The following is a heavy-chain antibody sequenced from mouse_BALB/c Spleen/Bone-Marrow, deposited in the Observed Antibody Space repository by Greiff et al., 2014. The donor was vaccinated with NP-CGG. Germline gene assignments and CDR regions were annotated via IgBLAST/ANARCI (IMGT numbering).Heavy chain of an antibody. CDR3: ARNYGDGKSFAY. Sequence: EVKLVESGAELVKPGASVKLSCTASGFNIKDTYMHWVKQRPEQGLEWIGRIDPANGNTKYDPKFQGKATITADTSSNTAYLQLSSLTSEDTAVYYCARNYGDGKSFAYWGQGTLVTVSA. CDR1: GFNIKDTY. CDR2: IDPANGNT. D-gene: IGHD2-13*01. V-gene: IGHV14-3*02. J-gene: IGHJ3*01.